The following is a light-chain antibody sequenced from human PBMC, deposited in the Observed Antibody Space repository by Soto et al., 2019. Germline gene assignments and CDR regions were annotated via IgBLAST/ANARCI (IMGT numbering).Light chain of an antibody. CDR3: QQFNSYPLT. Sequence: AIQLTQSPSPLSASVGDRVTITCRASQGVSSALAWYQQKPGKAPKLLIYDASTLESGVPSRFSGSGSGTDFTLTISSLQPEDFATYYCQQFNSYPLTFGQGTRLEIK. V-gene: IGKV1-13*02. J-gene: IGKJ5*01. CDR2: DAS. CDR1: QGVSSA.